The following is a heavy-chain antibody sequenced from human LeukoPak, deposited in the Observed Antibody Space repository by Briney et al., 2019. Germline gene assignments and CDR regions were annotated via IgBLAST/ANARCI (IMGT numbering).Heavy chain of an antibody. CDR1: GFTFSSYD. CDR2: IGTAGDT. Sequence: GGSLILSCAASGFTFSSYDMHWVRQATGKGLEWVSAIGTAGDTYYPGSVKGRFTISRENAKNSLYLQMNSLRAGDTAVYYCARVNYDSSGYYRFDYWGQGTLVTVSS. J-gene: IGHJ4*02. CDR3: ARVNYDSSGYYRFDY. D-gene: IGHD3-22*01. V-gene: IGHV3-13*01.